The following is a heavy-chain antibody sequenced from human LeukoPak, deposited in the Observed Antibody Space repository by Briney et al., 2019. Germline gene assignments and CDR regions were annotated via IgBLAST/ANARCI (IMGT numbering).Heavy chain of an antibody. CDR3: ARGPLKGYGMDV. CDR2: ISSSSSYI. J-gene: IGHJ6*04. Sequence: GGSLRLSCAASGFTFSSYSMNWVRQAPGKGLEWVSSISSSSSYIYYADSVKGRFTISRDNAKNSLYLQMNSLRAEDTAVYYCARGPLKGYGMDVWGKGTTVTVSS. CDR1: GFTFSSYS. V-gene: IGHV3-21*01.